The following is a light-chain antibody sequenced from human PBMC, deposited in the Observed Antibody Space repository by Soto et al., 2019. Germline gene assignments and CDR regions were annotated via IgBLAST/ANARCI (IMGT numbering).Light chain of an antibody. CDR1: QSLLHSNGHNY. J-gene: IGKJ1*01. CDR3: MQALQSWT. V-gene: IGKV2-28*01. Sequence: EIVVTQSPLSLPVTPGEPASISCRSSQSLLHSNGHNYLEWYLQKPGQSPQLLIYLGSNRASGVPDRFSGSVSGTDFTLKISRVEAEDVGVYYCMQALQSWTFGQGTKVEIK. CDR2: LGS.